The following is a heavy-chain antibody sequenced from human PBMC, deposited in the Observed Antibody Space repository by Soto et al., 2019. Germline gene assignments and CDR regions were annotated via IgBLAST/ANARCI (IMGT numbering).Heavy chain of an antibody. CDR2: ISYDGSNK. V-gene: IGHV3-30-3*01. CDR3: ARELSHSSSPYFAY. CDR1: GFTFSNYA. D-gene: IGHD6-6*01. J-gene: IGHJ4*02. Sequence: QVQLVESGGGVVQPGRSLRLSCAASGFTFSNYAMHWVRQAPGKGLEWVAVISYDGSNKYYADSVKGRFTISRDNSKNPVYLQMNRLRAEDTAVYSCARELSHSSSPYFAYWRQGPVVTVSP.